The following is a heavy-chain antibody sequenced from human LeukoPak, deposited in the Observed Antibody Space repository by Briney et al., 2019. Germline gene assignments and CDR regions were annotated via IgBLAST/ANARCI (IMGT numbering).Heavy chain of an antibody. D-gene: IGHD6-13*01. CDR2: INRDGSGT. V-gene: IGHV3-74*01. J-gene: IGHJ4*02. CDR3: TREGRQAGFDY. CDR1: GFTFSSFW. Sequence: PGGSLRLSCAASGFTFSSFWMHWVRQAPGKGLVWVSRINRDGSGTDYADSVKGRFTISRDNAKNTLYLQMNSLRAEDTAVYYCTREGRQAGFDYWGQGTLVTVSS.